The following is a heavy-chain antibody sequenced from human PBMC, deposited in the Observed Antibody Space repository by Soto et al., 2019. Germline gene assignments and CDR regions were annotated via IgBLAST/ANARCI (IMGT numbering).Heavy chain of an antibody. CDR2: TYYRSKWYK. V-gene: IGHV6-1*01. Sequence: SQTLSLTCAISGDSVSSNSAAWNWIRQSPSRGLEWLGKTYYRSKWYKHYAVSVKSRITINPDTSKNQFSLQLISVTPDDTAVYYCARSPYCGTSCYTNWFDPWGQGTLVTVSS. J-gene: IGHJ5*02. CDR1: GDSVSSNSAA. D-gene: IGHD2-2*02. CDR3: ARSPYCGTSCYTNWFDP.